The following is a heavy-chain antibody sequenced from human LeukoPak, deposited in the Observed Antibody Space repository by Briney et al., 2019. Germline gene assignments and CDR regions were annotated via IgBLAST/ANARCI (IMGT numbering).Heavy chain of an antibody. J-gene: IGHJ5*02. Sequence: ASVKVSCKVSGYTLTELSMHWVRQAPGKGLEWMGGFDPEDGETIYAQKFQGRVNMTEDTSTDTAYMELSSLRSEDTAVYYCARDETYYYDSSGYYYWDWFDPWGQGALVTVSS. CDR3: ARDETYYYDSSGYYYWDWFDP. V-gene: IGHV1-24*01. CDR2: FDPEDGET. D-gene: IGHD3-22*01. CDR1: GYTLTELS.